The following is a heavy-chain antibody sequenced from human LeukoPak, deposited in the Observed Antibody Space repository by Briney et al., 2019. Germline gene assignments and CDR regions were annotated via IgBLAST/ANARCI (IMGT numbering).Heavy chain of an antibody. CDR3: ARVLGAKPSHFDY. Sequence: GGSLRLSCAASGFTFSSYWMSWVRQAPGKGREWVANIKQEGSEKYYVDSVKGRFTISRDNAKNSLYLQMNSLRAEETAVYYCARVLGAKPSHFDYWGQGTLVTVSS. D-gene: IGHD1-26*01. CDR2: IKQEGSEK. CDR1: GFTFSSYW. V-gene: IGHV3-7*01. J-gene: IGHJ4*02.